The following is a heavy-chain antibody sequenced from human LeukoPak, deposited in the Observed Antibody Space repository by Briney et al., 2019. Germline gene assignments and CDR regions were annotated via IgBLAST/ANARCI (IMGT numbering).Heavy chain of an antibody. CDR2: IYYSGST. D-gene: IGHD3-10*02. Sequence: SETLSLTCTVSGGSISSGGYYRSWIRQHPGKGLEWIGYIYYSGSTYYNPSLKSRVTISVDTSKNQFSLKLSSVTAADTAVYYCARALPDYDRKCFDYWGQGTLVTVSS. V-gene: IGHV4-31*03. CDR3: ARALPDYDRKCFDY. CDR1: GGSISSGGYY. J-gene: IGHJ4*02.